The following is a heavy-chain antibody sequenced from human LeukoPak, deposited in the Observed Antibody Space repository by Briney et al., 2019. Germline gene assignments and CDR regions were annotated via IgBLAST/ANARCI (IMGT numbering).Heavy chain of an antibody. J-gene: IGHJ6*03. CDR2: ISAYNGNT. Sequence: ASVKVSCKASGYTFTSYGISWVRQAPGQGLEWMGWISAYNGNTNYAQKLQGRVTMTTDTSTSTAYMELRSLRSDDTAVYYCARFGSMRESFVPAANYYYMDVWGKGTTVTVSS. D-gene: IGHD2-2*01. V-gene: IGHV1-18*01. CDR3: ARFGSMRESFVPAANYYYMDV. CDR1: GYTFTSYG.